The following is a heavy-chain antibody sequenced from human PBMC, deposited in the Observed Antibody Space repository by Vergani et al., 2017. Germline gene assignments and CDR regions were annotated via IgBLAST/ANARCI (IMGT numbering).Heavy chain of an antibody. CDR2: IWYDGSNK. CDR3: ASWGNEKRLDS. D-gene: IGHD3-16*01. V-gene: IGHV3-33*01. J-gene: IGHJ5*01. CDR1: GFTFSSHG. Sequence: QVQLGESEGGVVQPGRSLTLYCVASGFTFSSHGMHWVREAAGKGLEWVAVIWYDGSNKYYGDSVKGRFTISRDKSKNTLYLQMNSLRVEDTAVYYWASWGNEKRLDSWGQGTLVTVSS.